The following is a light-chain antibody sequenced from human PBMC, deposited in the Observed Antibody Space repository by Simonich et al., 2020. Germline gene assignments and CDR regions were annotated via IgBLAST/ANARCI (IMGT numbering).Light chain of an antibody. Sequence: AIRMPQSPSSLSASTGDRVTITCRPSQGISSSLAWYQQKPGKAPKLLIYAASTLQSGVPSRFSGSGSGTDFTLTISCLQSEDFATYYCQQYYSYPRTFGQGTKVEIK. CDR1: QGISSS. V-gene: IGKV1-8*01. J-gene: IGKJ1*01. CDR3: QQYYSYPRT. CDR2: AAS.